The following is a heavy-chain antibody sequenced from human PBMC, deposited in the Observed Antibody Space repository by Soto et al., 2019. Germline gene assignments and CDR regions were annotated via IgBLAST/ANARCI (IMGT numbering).Heavy chain of an antibody. V-gene: IGHV1-69*01. D-gene: IGHD5-18*01. CDR2: IIPIFGTA. CDR3: GSCPRRYSYVHHYYYVTEG. J-gene: IGHJ6*02. CDR1: GGTFSCYA. Sequence: QVQLVQSGAEVKKPGSSGKVSCNASGGTFSCYAISWVRQASGQGLEWMGGIIPIFGTANYAQKFQGRVTITADESTVTAYMELSSVRSEDTTVYYCGSCPRRYSYVHHYYYVTEGWGQGTTFTVAS.